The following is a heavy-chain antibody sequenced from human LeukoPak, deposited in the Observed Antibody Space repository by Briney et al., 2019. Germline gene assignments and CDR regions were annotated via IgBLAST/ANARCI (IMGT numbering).Heavy chain of an antibody. D-gene: IGHD6-19*01. V-gene: IGHV3-23*01. CDR3: AKYGSGWTLYFYYYMDV. Sequence: GGSLRLSCAGSGFTFNSYSMGWVRQAAGKGLEWVSGISGSGGSAYYTDSVKGRFTFSRDNSKNTLYLQMNSLRPEDTALYYCAKYGSGWTLYFYYYMDVWGKGTTVTVSS. CDR1: GFTFNSYS. CDR2: ISGSGGSA. J-gene: IGHJ6*03.